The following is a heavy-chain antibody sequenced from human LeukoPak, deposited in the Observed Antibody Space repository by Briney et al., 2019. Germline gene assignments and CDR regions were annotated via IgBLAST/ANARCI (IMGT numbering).Heavy chain of an antibody. CDR1: GFMFSSYW. CDR2: INRDDSTT. J-gene: IGHJ6*03. V-gene: IGHV3-74*01. D-gene: IGHD6-13*01. Sequence: PGGSLRLSCAASGFMFSSYWMHWVRQAPGKGLVWVSRINRDDSTTTYADSVKGRFTISRDNAKNTLYLQMNSLRAEDTAVYYCARDGTSSSGWYGTSYYYYYMGVWGTGTSVTVSS. CDR3: ARDGTSSSGWYGTSYYYYYMGV.